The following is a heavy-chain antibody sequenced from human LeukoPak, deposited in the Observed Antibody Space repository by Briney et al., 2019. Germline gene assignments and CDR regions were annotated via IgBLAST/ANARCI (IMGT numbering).Heavy chain of an antibody. CDR2: IYYSGST. CDR1: GGSISSSSYY. Sequence: SETLSLTCTVSGGSISSSSYYWGWIRQPPGKGLEWIGSIYYSGSTYCNPSLKSRVTISVDTSKNQFSLKLSSVTAADTAVYYCARHVDPGIAAHPFDYWGQGTLVTVSS. D-gene: IGHD6-6*01. CDR3: ARHVDPGIAAHPFDY. V-gene: IGHV4-39*01. J-gene: IGHJ4*02.